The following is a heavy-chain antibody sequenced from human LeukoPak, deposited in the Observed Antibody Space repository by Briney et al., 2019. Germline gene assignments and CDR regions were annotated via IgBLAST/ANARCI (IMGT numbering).Heavy chain of an antibody. CDR3: TRGGSVPATRSFDY. CDR2: IYSGGST. V-gene: IGHV3-66*01. Sequence: GGSLRLSCAASGFPFSSYAMHWVRQAPGKGLAWLSVIYSGGSTYYADSVKGRFTISRDNSKNTVYLQMNSLRVEDTAVYYCTRGGSVPATRSFDYWGQGTLVTVSP. J-gene: IGHJ4*02. D-gene: IGHD6-19*01. CDR1: GFPFSSYA.